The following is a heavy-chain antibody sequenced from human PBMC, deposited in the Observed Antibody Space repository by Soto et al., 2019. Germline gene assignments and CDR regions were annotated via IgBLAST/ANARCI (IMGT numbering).Heavy chain of an antibody. V-gene: IGHV3-7*01. CDR2: INQDGSEK. J-gene: IGHJ6*02. CDR3: ASASPGMDV. Sequence: PGGSLRLSCAGSQFTFSNYWMNWVRQAPGKGLEWVANINQDGSEKYYVDSVKGRFTISRDIAKNSLFLQMNSLRADDTAVYYCASASPGMDVWGQGTTVTVSS. CDR1: QFTFSNYW.